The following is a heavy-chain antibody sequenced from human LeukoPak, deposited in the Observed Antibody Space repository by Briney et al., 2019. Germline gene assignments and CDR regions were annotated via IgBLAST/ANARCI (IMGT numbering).Heavy chain of an antibody. J-gene: IGHJ4*02. CDR1: GGSMSSHY. V-gene: IGHV4-59*11. CDR2: IHYSGST. D-gene: IGHD1-1*01. CDR3: ARVGDWNDLVY. Sequence: SETLSLTCTVSGGSMSSHYWSWIRQPPGKGLEWIGYIHYSGSTTYNPSLQSRVTISIDTSKNQFSLKLSSVSAADTAVYYCARVGDWNDLVYWGQGTLVTVSS.